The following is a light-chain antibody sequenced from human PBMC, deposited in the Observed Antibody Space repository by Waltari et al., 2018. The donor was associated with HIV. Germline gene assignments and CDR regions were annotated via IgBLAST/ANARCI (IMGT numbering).Light chain of an antibody. CDR1: QSISSK. Sequence: EIVMTQSPATLSLSPGARATLSCRASQSISSKLAWYQQKPGQPPRLLIYSASTRVAPITARFSGSGAGTEYTLNISRLQSEDFAVYYGQQYNNWPPITFGGGTKVEIK. V-gene: IGKV3-15*01. CDR2: SAS. J-gene: IGKJ4*01. CDR3: QQYNNWPPIT.